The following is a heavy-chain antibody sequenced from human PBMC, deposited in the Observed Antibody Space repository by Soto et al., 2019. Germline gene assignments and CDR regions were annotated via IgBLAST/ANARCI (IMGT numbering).Heavy chain of an antibody. D-gene: IGHD2-15*01. CDR3: ARIECGGSCYSYYYGMDV. V-gene: IGHV1-69*01. J-gene: IGHJ6*02. CDR2: IIPIFGTA. Sequence: QVQLVQSGAEVKKPGSSVKVSCKASGGTFSSYAISWVRQAPGQGLEWMGGIIPIFGTANYAKKFQGRVTITADESTSTAYMEMSSLRSEDTAVYYCARIECGGSCYSYYYGMDVWGQGTTVTVS. CDR1: GGTFSSYA.